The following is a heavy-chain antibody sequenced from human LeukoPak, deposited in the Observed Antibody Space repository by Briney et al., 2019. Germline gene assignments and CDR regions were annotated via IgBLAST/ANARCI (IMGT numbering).Heavy chain of an antibody. CDR3: ARDLVTTVTFDY. V-gene: IGHV4-39*07. CDR1: GDSISSSNCY. D-gene: IGHD4-11*01. Sequence: SETLSLTCTVSGDSISSSNCYWGWIRQPPGKGLEWIGSIYHSGSTYYNPSLKSRVTISVDASKNQFSLKLSSVTAADTAVYYCARDLVTTVTFDYWGQGTLVTVFS. CDR2: IYHSGST. J-gene: IGHJ4*02.